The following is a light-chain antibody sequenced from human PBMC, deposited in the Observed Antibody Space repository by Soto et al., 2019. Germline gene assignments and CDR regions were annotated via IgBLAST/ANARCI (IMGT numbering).Light chain of an antibody. CDR2: GAS. Sequence: EIVMTQSPATLSVSPGERATLSCRASQSVSSNLAWYQQKPGQAPRLLIYGASTRATGIPARFSGSGSGTEFTLTISSLLSEDFAVYYCQQYNNWPGTLGQGTKVDIK. CDR3: QQYNNWPGT. V-gene: IGKV3-15*01. J-gene: IGKJ1*01. CDR1: QSVSSN.